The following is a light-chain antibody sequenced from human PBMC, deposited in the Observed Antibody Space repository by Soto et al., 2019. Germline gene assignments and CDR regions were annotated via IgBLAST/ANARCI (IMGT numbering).Light chain of an antibody. V-gene: IGKV3-20*01. CDR1: QSVSSSY. J-gene: IGKJ3*01. Sequence: EIVLTQSPGTLSLSPGERATLSCRASQSVSSSYLAWYQHKPGQAPRVFIYGASTRAPGIPDRFSGSGSGTDFTLTISRLEPEDFAVYYCQQFGNSPLTFGPGTKVDIK. CDR3: QQFGNSPLT. CDR2: GAS.